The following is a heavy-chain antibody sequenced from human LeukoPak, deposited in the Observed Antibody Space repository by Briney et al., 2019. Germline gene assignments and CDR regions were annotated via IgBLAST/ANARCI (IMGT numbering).Heavy chain of an antibody. V-gene: IGHV1-18*01. J-gene: IGHJ6*02. CDR2: ISAYNGNT. Sequence: ASVKVSCKASGYTFTSYGISWVRQAPGQGLEWMGWISAYNGNTNYAQKFQGRVTMTRDTSTSTVYMELSSLRSEDTAVYYCARAGAYCGGDCYSMDVWGQGTTVTVSS. D-gene: IGHD2-21*02. CDR1: GYTFTSYG. CDR3: ARAGAYCGGDCYSMDV.